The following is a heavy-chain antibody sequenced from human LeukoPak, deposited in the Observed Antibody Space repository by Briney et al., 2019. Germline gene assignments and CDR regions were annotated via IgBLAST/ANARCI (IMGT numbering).Heavy chain of an antibody. CDR3: AKELRGYSYGLRNNWFDP. V-gene: IGHV3-30*18. CDR2: ISYDGSNK. J-gene: IGHJ5*02. CDR1: GFTFSSYV. Sequence: PGGSLRLSCAASGFTFSSYVMHWVRQAPGKGLEWVAVISYDGSNKYYADSVKGRFTISRDNSKNTLYLQMNSLRAEDTAVYYCAKELRGYSYGLRNNWFDPWGQGTLVTVSS. D-gene: IGHD5-18*01.